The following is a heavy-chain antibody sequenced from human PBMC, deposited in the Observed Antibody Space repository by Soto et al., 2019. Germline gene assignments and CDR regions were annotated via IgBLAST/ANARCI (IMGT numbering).Heavy chain of an antibody. CDR2: IYHSGST. D-gene: IGHD3-3*01. CDR3: ASYGVVPYYYYGMDV. Sequence: SETLSLTCAVSGGSISSSNWCSWVRQPPGKGLEWIGEIYHSGSTNYNPSLKSRVTISVDKSKNQFSLKLSSVTAADTAVYYCASYGVVPYYYYGMDVWGQGTTVTVSS. V-gene: IGHV4-4*02. J-gene: IGHJ6*02. CDR1: GGSISSSNW.